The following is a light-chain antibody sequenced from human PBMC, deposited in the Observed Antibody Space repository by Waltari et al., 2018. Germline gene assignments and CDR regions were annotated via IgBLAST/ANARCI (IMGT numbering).Light chain of an antibody. J-gene: IGKJ4*01. CDR3: QQSHSAPLA. CDR2: AAS. V-gene: IGKV1-39*01. CDR1: RAITNS. Sequence: DIQMTQSPSSLSASVGDRVTITCRASRAITNSVNWYQQRPGLAPKLLIYAASTLQGGVPTRFSGSGSGTDFTLTISSLQIEDFATYYCQQSHSAPLAFGGGTK.